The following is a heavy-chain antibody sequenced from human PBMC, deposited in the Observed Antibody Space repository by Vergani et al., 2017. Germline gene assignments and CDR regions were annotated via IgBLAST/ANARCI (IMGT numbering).Heavy chain of an antibody. CDR1: GGSISSGDYY. V-gene: IGHV4-61*02. J-gene: IGHJ4*02. D-gene: IGHD2-15*01. Sequence: QVQLQESGPGLVKPSQTLYLTCTVSGGSISSGDYYWSWIRQPPGKGLEWIGRIHTSGSTNYNPSLKSRVTMSEDTSKNQFSLNLTSVTAADTAVYFCARGSXLGGSCYKPLFDYWGQGILVTVSS. CDR3: ARGSXLGGSCYKPLFDY. CDR2: IHTSGST.